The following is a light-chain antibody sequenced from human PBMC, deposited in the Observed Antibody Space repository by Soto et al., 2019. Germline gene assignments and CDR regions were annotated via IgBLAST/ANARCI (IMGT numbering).Light chain of an antibody. CDR3: QQYNSYST. CDR2: DAS. CDR1: QSISTW. V-gene: IGKV1-5*01. Sequence: DIQMTQYTSTLSASVGDRGTITCRASQSISTWLAWYQQKPGKAPKLLIYDASSLESGVPSRFSGSGSGTEFTLTISSLQPEDFASYYCQQYNSYSTFGQGTKVDIK. J-gene: IGKJ1*01.